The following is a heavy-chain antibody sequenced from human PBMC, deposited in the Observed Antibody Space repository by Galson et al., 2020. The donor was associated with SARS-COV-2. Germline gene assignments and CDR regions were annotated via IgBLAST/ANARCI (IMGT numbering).Heavy chain of an antibody. CDR1: GYTFNSYG. Sequence: KTYCHASGYTFNSYGNSWVRQAPGQGLEWMGWISAYNANTNYAQKLQGRVTMTTDTSTSTAYMELRSLRSDDTAVYYCARGVICGGDCYPFDYWGQGTLVTVSS. CDR2: ISAYNANT. D-gene: IGHD2-21*02. J-gene: IGHJ4*02. V-gene: IGHV1-18*01. CDR3: ARGVICGGDCYPFDY.